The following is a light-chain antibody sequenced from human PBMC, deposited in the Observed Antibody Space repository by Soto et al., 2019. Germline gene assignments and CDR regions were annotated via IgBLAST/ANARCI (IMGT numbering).Light chain of an antibody. J-gene: IGLJ3*02. CDR1: SGHSSYA. V-gene: IGLV4-69*01. CDR3: QTWGTGIQV. CDR2: LNSDGSH. Sequence: QPVLTQSPSASASLGASVKLTCTLTSGHSSYAIAWHQQQPEKGPRYLMKLNSDGSHTKGAGIPDRFSGSSSGAERYLTLSSLQSEDEADYYCQTWGTGIQVFGGGTKLTVL.